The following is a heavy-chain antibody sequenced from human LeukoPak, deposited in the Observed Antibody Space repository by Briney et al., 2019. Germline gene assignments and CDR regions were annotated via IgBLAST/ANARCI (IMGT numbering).Heavy chain of an antibody. CDR3: ARGTIYYYHNSGYPFDY. J-gene: IGHJ4*02. CDR1: GYTFTGYY. D-gene: IGHD3-22*01. CDR2: INPNSGGT. V-gene: IGHV1-2*02. Sequence: GASVKVSCKASGYTFTGYYMHWVRQAPGQGLEWMGWINPNSGGTNYAQKFQGRVTMTRDTSISTAYMELSSLKSDDTAVYYCARGTIYYYHNSGYPFDYWGQGTLVTVSS.